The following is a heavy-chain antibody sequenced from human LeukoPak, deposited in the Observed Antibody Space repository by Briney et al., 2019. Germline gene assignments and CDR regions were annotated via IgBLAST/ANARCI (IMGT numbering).Heavy chain of an antibody. Sequence: ASVKVSCKASGYTFTSYYMHWVRQAPGQGLERMRIINPSGGSTSYAQKFQGRVTMTRDTSTSTVYMELSSLRSEDTAVYYCAREDLPPQTYYYDSSGYSFDYWGQGTLVTVSS. CDR1: GYTFTSYY. D-gene: IGHD3-22*01. CDR2: INPSGGST. J-gene: IGHJ4*02. V-gene: IGHV1-46*01. CDR3: AREDLPPQTYYYDSSGYSFDY.